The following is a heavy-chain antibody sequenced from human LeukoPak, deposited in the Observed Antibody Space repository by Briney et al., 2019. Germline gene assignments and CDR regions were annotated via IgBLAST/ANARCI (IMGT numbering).Heavy chain of an antibody. V-gene: IGHV1-2*02. J-gene: IGHJ4*02. CDR1: GYTFTGYY. CDR2: INPNSGGT. Sequence: ASVKVSCKASGYTFTGYYMHWVRQAPGQGLEWMGGINPNSGGTNYAQKFQGRVTMTRDTSISTAYMELSRLRSDDTAVYYCARVDGSGVGYFDYWGQGTLVTVSS. CDR3: ARVDGSGVGYFDY. D-gene: IGHD3-10*01.